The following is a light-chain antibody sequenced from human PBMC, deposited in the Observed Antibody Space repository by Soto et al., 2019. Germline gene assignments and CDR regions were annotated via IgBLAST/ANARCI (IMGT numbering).Light chain of an antibody. CDR3: SSYTSSSTLV. Sequence: QSALTQPPSASGSLGSSVTISCTGTSSDVGGHKYVSWYQHHPGKAPKLILFEVSQRPSGVPHRFSGSKSGNTASLTVSGLQAEDEADYYCSSYTSSSTLVFGGGTKLTVL. CDR2: EVS. V-gene: IGLV2-8*01. J-gene: IGLJ2*01. CDR1: SSDVGGHKY.